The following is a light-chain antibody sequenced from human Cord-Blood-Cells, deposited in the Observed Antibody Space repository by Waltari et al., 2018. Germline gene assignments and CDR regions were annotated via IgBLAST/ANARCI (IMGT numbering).Light chain of an antibody. Sequence: DIVMTQSPDSLAVSLGERATIHFKSSQSVLYSSNNKNYLDWYHQKPGQPPKLLIYWAYTRESGVPDRFSGSGSGTDFTLTISSLQAEDVAVYYCQQYYSTPYTFGQGTKLEIK. V-gene: IGKV4-1*01. CDR1: QSVLYSSNNKNY. CDR3: QQYYSTPYT. J-gene: IGKJ2*01. CDR2: WAY.